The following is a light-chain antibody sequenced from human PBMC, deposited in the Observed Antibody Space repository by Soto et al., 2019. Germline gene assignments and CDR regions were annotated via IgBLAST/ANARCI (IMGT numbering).Light chain of an antibody. V-gene: IGKV3-15*01. CDR3: RQYNNWWT. CDR2: GAS. Sequence: EIVMTQSPATLSVSPGERATLSCRASQSVSNNLAWYQKKPGQAPRLLIYGASTRATGIPARFSGSGSGTEFTLTISRLQFEDFAFHYCRQYNNWWTFGQGTRVDIK. CDR1: QSVSNN. J-gene: IGKJ1*01.